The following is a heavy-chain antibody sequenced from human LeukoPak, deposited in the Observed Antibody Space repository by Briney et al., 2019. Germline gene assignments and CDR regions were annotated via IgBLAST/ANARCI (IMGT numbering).Heavy chain of an antibody. CDR2: NNYSGSS. V-gene: IGHV4-34*01. D-gene: IGHD5-24*01. CDR3: ARRERWLQLGSSFDY. J-gene: IGHJ4*02. CDR1: GGPFCGYH. Sequence: SETLSLICAVYGGPFCGYHWSWIPQPTGKGRVCIGENNYSGSSHYNPSLKSRVTISVDTSKNQVSLKLSSVTAADTAMYYCARRERWLQLGSSFDYWGQGTLVTVSS.